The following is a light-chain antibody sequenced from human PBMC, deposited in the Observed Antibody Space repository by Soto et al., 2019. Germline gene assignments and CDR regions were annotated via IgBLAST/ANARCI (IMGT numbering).Light chain of an antibody. CDR1: QSVSNN. J-gene: IGKJ4*01. V-gene: IGKV3-15*01. Sequence: EIVMTQSPATLSVSPGERATLSCRASQSVSNNLAWYQQKPGQAPRLLIYHASTGATGIPARFSGSGSGTEFTLTISSLQSEDVAVYYCQQYNKGPLTFGGGTKVEIK. CDR3: QQYNKGPLT. CDR2: HAS.